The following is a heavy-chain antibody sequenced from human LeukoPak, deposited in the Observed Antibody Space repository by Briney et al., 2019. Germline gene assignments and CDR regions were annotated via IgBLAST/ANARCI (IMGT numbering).Heavy chain of an antibody. CDR2: IYTGGDT. V-gene: IGHV3-53*01. CDR1: GFSVSNKY. J-gene: IGHJ4*02. Sequence: PGGSLRLSCAASGFSVSNKYMSWVRQAPGKGLEWVSVIYTGGDTYYADSVRGRFTISRDNSKNTGNLQMNSLRAEDTALYYCAGGQMFTSGGFDDWGQGTLVTVSS. CDR3: AGGQMFTSGGFDD. D-gene: IGHD6-19*01.